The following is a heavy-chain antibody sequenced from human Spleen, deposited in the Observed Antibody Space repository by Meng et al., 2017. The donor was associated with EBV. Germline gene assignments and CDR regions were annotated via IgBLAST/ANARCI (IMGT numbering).Heavy chain of an antibody. CDR1: GDSISSGGYY. CDR2: INYRGNT. CDR3: ARGAAKWFDP. J-gene: IGHJ5*02. V-gene: IGHV4-30-4*01. D-gene: IGHD6-25*01. Sequence: QLQESGPGLVKPSETLSLTCTVSGDSISSGGYYWSWIRQPPGKGLEWIGYINYRGNTYDNPSLRSRAALSVDTSKNQFSLKLSSVTAADTAVYYCARGAAKWFDPWGPGTLVTVSS.